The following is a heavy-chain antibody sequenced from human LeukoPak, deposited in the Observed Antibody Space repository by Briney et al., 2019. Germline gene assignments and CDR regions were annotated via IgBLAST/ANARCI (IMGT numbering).Heavy chain of an antibody. CDR1: GLTFSSYA. V-gene: IGHV3-23*01. Sequence: QPGGSLSLSCAPSGLTFSSYAMSWVRQAPGKWLEWVSGISGSGGSTYYADSVKGRFTISRDNSKKTLYLQMNSLRAEDTAVYYCAKKMTTVIAFDYWGQGTLVTVSS. CDR3: AKKMTTVIAFDY. CDR2: ISGSGGST. D-gene: IGHD4-17*01. J-gene: IGHJ4*02.